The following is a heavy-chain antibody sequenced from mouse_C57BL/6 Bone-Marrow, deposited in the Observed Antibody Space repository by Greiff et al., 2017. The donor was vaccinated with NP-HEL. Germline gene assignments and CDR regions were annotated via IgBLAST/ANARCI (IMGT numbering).Heavy chain of an antibody. V-gene: IGHV5-4*03. CDR3: ARGHY. Sequence: DVKLQESGGGLVKPGGSLKLSCAASGFTFSSYAMSWVRQTPEKRLEWVATISDGGSYTYYPDNVKGRFTISRDNAKNNLYLQMSHLKSEDTAMYYCARGHYWGQGTTLTVSS. CDR2: ISDGGSYT. J-gene: IGHJ2*01. CDR1: GFTFSSYA.